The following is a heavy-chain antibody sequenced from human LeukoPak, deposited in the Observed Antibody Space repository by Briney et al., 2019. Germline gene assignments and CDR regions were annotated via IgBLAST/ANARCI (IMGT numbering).Heavy chain of an antibody. CDR2: IWYEGSNK. CDR3: ARETYYYDSSTPASRSFDI. J-gene: IGHJ3*02. CDR1: GFTFSSYG. D-gene: IGHD3-22*01. V-gene: IGHV3-33*01. Sequence: GGSLRLSCAASGFTFSSYGMHWVRQAPGKGREWVAVIWYEGSNKYYADSVKGRFTISRDNSKNTLYLQMNSLRAEDTAVYYCARETYYYDSSTPASRSFDIWGQGTMVTVSS.